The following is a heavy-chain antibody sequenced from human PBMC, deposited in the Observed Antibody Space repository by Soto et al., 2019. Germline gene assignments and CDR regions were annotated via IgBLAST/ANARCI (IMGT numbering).Heavy chain of an antibody. CDR3: ARGPTSDKVDY. J-gene: IGHJ4*02. CDR2: IYDNGKT. CDR1: GGPINSAAYY. Sequence: PSETLSLTCTVSGGPINSAAYYWSWIRQPPGKGLEWIGHIYDNGKTYNNPSLKSQVTMSVDTSKTQFSLNLTSVTATDTAVYYCARGPTSDKVDYWGQGTLVTVSS. D-gene: IGHD3-10*01. V-gene: IGHV4-30-4*01.